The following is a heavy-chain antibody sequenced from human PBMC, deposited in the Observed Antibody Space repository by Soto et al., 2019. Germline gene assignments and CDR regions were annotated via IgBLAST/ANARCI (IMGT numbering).Heavy chain of an antibody. J-gene: IGHJ3*02. CDR1: GGSISSYY. CDR3: ASRYGGAFDI. D-gene: IGHD4-17*01. Sequence: QVQLQESGPGLVKPSETLSLTCTVSGGSISSYYWSWIRQPPGKGLEWIGYIYYSGSTNYNPSLTXRVTISVDTSNTQFSLRLSSVTAAATAVYYCASRYGGAFDIWGQGTMVTVSS. V-gene: IGHV4-59*08. CDR2: IYYSGST.